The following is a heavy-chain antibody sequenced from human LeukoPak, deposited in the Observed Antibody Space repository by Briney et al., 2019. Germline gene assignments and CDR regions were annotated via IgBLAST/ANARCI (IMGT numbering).Heavy chain of an antibody. CDR2: VSYDGNLQ. CDR1: GFTFSSYA. J-gene: IGHJ4*02. CDR3: VKVYPTVTTSSVLGS. D-gene: IGHD4-17*01. Sequence: GRSLRLSRAASGFTFSSYAIHWVRQAPGKGLEWVAAVSYDGNLQHYADAVKGRFTVSRDNSKNTVFLQINSLRTEDSAVYWCVKVYPTVTTSSVLGSWGQGTLVTVSS. V-gene: IGHV3-30*18.